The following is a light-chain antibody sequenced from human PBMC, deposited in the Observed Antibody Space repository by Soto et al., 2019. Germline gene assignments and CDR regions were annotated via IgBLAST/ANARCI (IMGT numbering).Light chain of an antibody. CDR3: T. Sequence: IQLTQSPSSLSASVGDRVTITCRASQGISSYLAWYQQKPGKAPKLLIYAASTLQSGVPSRFSGSGSGTDFTLTIGSLQPEDFATYRGTFGPGTKVDIK. CDR1: QGISSY. J-gene: IGKJ3*01. CDR2: AAS. V-gene: IGKV1-9*01.